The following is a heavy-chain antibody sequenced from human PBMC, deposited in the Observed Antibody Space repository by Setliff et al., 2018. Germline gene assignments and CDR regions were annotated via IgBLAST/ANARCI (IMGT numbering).Heavy chain of an antibody. CDR2: IIPLLETA. CDR1: GDTFSTYA. J-gene: IGHJ5*01. Sequence: SVKVSCKASGDTFSTYALSWVRQAPAQGLEWMGGIIPLLETAKYAQKFQDRITMTADESATTAYVELTSLRSEDTAVYYCSRALGGISAAGNNWLDSWGQGTLVTVSS. V-gene: IGHV1-69*13. D-gene: IGHD6-13*01. CDR3: SRALGGISAAGNNWLDS.